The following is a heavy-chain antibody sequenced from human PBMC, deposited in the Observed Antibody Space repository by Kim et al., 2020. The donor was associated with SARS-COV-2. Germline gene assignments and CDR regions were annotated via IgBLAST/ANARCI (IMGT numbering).Heavy chain of an antibody. CDR3: AKDRVRYSYGYGDFDY. Sequence: GGSLRLSCAASGFTFSSYAMSWVRQAPGKGLEWVSAISGSGGSTYYADSLKGRFTISRDNSKNTLYLQMNSLRAEDTAVYYCAKDRVRYSYGYGDFDYWGQETLGSVSS. D-gene: IGHD5-18*01. CDR2: ISGSGGST. J-gene: IGHJ4*02. CDR1: GFTFSSYA. V-gene: IGHV3-23*01.